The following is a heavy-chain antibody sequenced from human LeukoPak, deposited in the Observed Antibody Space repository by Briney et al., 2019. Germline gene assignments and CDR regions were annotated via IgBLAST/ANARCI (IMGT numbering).Heavy chain of an antibody. J-gene: IGHJ5*02. Sequence: GGSLRLSCAASGFTFSSYAMHWVRQAPGKGLEWVAVISYDGSNKYYADSVKGRFTISRDNSKTMMFLQLNGPRAEDTAVYYCVAASGGARGWFDPWGRGTLVTVSS. CDR3: VAASGGARGWFDP. CDR1: GFTFSSYA. CDR2: ISYDGSNK. V-gene: IGHV3-30-3*01. D-gene: IGHD3-10*01.